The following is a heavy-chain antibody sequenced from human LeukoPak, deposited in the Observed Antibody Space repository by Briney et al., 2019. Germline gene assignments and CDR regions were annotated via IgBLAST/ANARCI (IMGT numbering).Heavy chain of an antibody. Sequence: SETLSLTCTVSGGSISSYYWSWIRQPPGKGLEWIGYIYYSGSTNYNPSLKSRVTISVDTSKNQFSLKLSSVTAADTAVYYCARRIDILTGYYFDYWGQGTLVTVSS. D-gene: IGHD3-9*01. CDR1: GGSISSYY. CDR3: ARRIDILTGYYFDY. V-gene: IGHV4-59*08. J-gene: IGHJ4*02. CDR2: IYYSGST.